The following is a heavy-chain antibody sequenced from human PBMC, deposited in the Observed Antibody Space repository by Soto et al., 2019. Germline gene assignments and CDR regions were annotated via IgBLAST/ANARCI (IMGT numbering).Heavy chain of an antibody. D-gene: IGHD2-15*01. J-gene: IGHJ6*03. V-gene: IGHV3-23*01. CDR3: AKGGEVYCSGGSCYSRDYYYYYMDV. CDR1: GFTFSSYA. CDR2: ISGSGGST. Sequence: GGSLRLSCAASGFTFSSYAMSWVRQAPGKGLEWVSAISGSGGSTYYADSVKGRFTISRDNSKNTLYLQMNSLRAEDTAVYYCAKGGEVYCSGGSCYSRDYYYYYMDVWGKGTTVTVSS.